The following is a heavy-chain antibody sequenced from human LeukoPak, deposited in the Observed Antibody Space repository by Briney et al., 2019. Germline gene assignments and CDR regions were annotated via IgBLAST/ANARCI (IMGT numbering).Heavy chain of an antibody. Sequence: HPGGSLRLSCAASGFTFSSYGMHWVRQAPGKGLEWVANIKQDGSEKYYVDSVKGRFTISRDNAKNSLYLQMNSLRAEDTAVYYCAKLPDFDYWGQGTLVTVSS. D-gene: IGHD2-2*01. CDR2: IKQDGSEK. CDR3: AKLPDFDY. CDR1: GFTFSSYG. J-gene: IGHJ4*02. V-gene: IGHV3-7*03.